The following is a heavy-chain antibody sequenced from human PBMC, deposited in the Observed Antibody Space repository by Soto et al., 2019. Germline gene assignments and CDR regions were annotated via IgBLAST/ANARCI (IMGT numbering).Heavy chain of an antibody. Sequence: EVQLLESGGDLVQPGGSLRLSCEASGFTFSNYAMSWVRQAPGKGLEWVTGISARGGTTYYVDSVKGRFTISRDNSKNTLYLQMNALRAEDRAVYYCAKDRGFGADHGMDVWGQGTTVTVSS. CDR3: AKDRGFGADHGMDV. J-gene: IGHJ6*02. V-gene: IGHV3-23*01. CDR2: ISARGGTT. D-gene: IGHD3-10*01. CDR1: GFTFSNYA.